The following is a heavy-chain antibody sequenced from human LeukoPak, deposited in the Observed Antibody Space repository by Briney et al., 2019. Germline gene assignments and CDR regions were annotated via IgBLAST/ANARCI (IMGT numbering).Heavy chain of an antibody. CDR1: GYTFTSYG. Sequence: GASVKVSCKASGYTFTSYGISWVRQAPGQGLEWMGWISAYNGNTNYAQKLQGRVTMTTDTSTSTAYMELRSLRSDDTAVYYCARIMADYDFWSGYGQPPPFDYWGQGTLVTVSS. CDR2: ISAYNGNT. CDR3: ARIMADYDFWSGYGQPPPFDY. J-gene: IGHJ4*02. D-gene: IGHD3-3*01. V-gene: IGHV1-18*01.